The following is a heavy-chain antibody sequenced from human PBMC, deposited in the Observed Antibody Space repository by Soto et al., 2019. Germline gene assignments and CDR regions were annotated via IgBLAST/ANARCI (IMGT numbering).Heavy chain of an antibody. J-gene: IGHJ4*02. D-gene: IGHD6-19*01. CDR3: ARYAVAGNGGVRFDY. Sequence: SETLSLTCTVSSGSISTYYWSWIRQPPGKGLEWIGYIYYSGSTNYNPSLKSRVTISVDTSKNQFSLKLSSVTAADTAVYYCARYAVAGNGGVRFDYWGQGTLVTVSS. V-gene: IGHV4-59*01. CDR2: IYYSGST. CDR1: SGSISTYY.